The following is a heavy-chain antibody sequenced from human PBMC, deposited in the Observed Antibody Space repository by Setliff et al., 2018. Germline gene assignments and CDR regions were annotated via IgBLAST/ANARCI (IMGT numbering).Heavy chain of an antibody. D-gene: IGHD2-21*01. Sequence: SSYEMNWVRQPPGKGLEWIGSIYYSGSTYYNPSLKSRVTISVDTSKNQFSLKLSSVTAADTAVYYCARSVVVIAYDAFDIWGQGTMVTVSS. V-gene: IGHV4-39*01. CDR2: IYYSGST. CDR3: ARSVVVIAYDAFDI. CDR1: SSYE. J-gene: IGHJ3*02.